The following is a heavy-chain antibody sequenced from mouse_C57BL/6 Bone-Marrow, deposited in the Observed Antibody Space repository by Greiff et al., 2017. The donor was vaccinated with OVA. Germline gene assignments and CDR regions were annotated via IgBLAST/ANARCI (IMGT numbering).Heavy chain of an antibody. CDR2: IDPEDGDT. D-gene: IGHD1-1*01. Sequence: EVKLQESGAELVRPGASVKLSCTASGFNIKDYYMHWVKQRPEQGLEWIGRIDPEDGDTEYAPKFQGKATMTADTSSNTAYLQLSSLTSEDTAVYYCTTNYYGSLWYFDVWGTGTTVTVSS. CDR3: TTNYYGSLWYFDV. V-gene: IGHV14-1*01. J-gene: IGHJ1*03. CDR1: GFNIKDYY.